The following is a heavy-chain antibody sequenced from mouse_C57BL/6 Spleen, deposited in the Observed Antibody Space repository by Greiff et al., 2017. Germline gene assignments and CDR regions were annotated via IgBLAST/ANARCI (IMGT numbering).Heavy chain of an antibody. CDR3: ARRTYYGSNAMDY. J-gene: IGHJ4*01. D-gene: IGHD1-1*01. V-gene: IGHV1-22*01. CDR1: GYTFTDYN. Sequence: EVQLQQSGPELVKPGASVQMSCKASGYTFTDYNMHWVKQSHGKSLEWIGYINPNNGGTSSNQKFKGKDTLTVNKYSSTAYMERRSLTSEDSAVYYCARRTYYGSNAMDYWGHGTSVTVSS. CDR2: INPNNGGT.